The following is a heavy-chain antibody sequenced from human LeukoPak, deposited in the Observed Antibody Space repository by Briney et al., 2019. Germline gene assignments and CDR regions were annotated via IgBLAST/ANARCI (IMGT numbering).Heavy chain of an antibody. V-gene: IGHV1-69*02. CDR3: ASGTGGMVYDY. CDR1: GGTFSSYT. D-gene: IGHD3/OR15-3a*01. Sequence: VASVKVSCKASGGTFSSYTISWVRQAPGQGLEWMGRIIPILGIANYAQEFQGRVTITADKSTSTAYMELSSLRSEDTAVYYCASGTGGMVYDYWGQGTLVTVSS. J-gene: IGHJ4*02. CDR2: IIPILGIA.